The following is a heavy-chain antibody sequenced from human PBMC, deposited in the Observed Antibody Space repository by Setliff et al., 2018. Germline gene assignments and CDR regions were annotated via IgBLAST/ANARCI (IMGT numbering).Heavy chain of an antibody. CDR1: GFTFDDYA. Sequence: GGSLRLSCAASGFTFDDYAMHWVRQAPGKGLEWVSLISWDGGTTYYADSVKGRFTISRDNSKNSLYLQMNSLRAEDTALYYCARDREVVGSTRGTYYHYYHMDVWGKGTTVTVSS. V-gene: IGHV3-43D*04. CDR2: ISWDGGTT. D-gene: IGHD1-26*01. J-gene: IGHJ6*03. CDR3: ARDREVVGSTRGTYYHYYHMDV.